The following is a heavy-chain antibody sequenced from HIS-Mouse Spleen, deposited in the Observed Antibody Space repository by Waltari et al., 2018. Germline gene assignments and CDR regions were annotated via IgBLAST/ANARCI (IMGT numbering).Heavy chain of an antibody. CDR3: ARIAEGYSSGWYAFDY. Sequence: QVTLRESGPALVKPTQTLTLTCTFSGFSLSTSGMCGSWIRTPPGKALEWLARIDWDDDKYYSTSLKTRLTISKDTSKNQVVLTMTNMDPVDTATYYCARIAEGYSSGWYAFDYWGQGTLVTVSS. CDR1: GFSLSTSGMC. CDR2: IDWDDDK. J-gene: IGHJ4*02. V-gene: IGHV2-70*15. D-gene: IGHD6-19*01.